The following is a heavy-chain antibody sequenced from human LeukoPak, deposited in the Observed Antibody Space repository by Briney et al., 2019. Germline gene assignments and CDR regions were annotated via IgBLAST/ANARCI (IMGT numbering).Heavy chain of an antibody. CDR1: GFTFSSYW. CDR2: INQDGSGE. CDR3: ARKVGKYSGWYNY. V-gene: IGHV3-7*01. Sequence: GGSLRLSCAASGFTFSSYWMSWVRQAPGKGLEWVANINQDGSGEYYVASVKGRFTIYRDNAKNSLSLQMNSLRVEDTAMYYCARKVGKYSGWYNYWGQGTLVTVSS. J-gene: IGHJ4*02. D-gene: IGHD6-19*01.